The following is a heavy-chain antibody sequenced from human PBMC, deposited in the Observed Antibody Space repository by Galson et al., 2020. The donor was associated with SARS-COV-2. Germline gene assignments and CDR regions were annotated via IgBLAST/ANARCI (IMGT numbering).Heavy chain of an antibody. D-gene: IGHD5-18*01. J-gene: IGHJ4*02. Sequence: GGSLRLSCTASGFTFGDYAMSWFRQAPGKGLEWVGFIRSKAYGGTTEYAASVKSRFTISRDDSKSIAYLQMNSLKTEDTAVYYCALAGGYSYGYSPLRAENYFVYWGQGTLVTVSS. CDR3: ALAGGYSYGYSPLRAENYFVY. V-gene: IGHV3-49*03. CDR1: GFTFGDYA. CDR2: IRSKAYGGTT.